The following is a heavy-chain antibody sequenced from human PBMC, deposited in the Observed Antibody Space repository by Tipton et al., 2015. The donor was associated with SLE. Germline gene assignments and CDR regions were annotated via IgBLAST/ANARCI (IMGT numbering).Heavy chain of an antibody. Sequence: TLSLTCTVSGGSISSSSYYWGWIRQPPGKGLEWIGCIYYSGSTYYNPSLKSRVTISVDTSKNRFSLKLSSVTAADTAVYYCASITRDGADDYWGQGTLVTVSS. V-gene: IGHV4-39*01. J-gene: IGHJ4*02. D-gene: IGHD1-14*01. CDR1: GGSISSSSYY. CDR3: ASITRDGADDY. CDR2: IYYSGST.